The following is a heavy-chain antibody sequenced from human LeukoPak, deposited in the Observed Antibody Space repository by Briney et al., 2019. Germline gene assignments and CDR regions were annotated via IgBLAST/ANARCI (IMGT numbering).Heavy chain of an antibody. D-gene: IGHD2-2*01. CDR1: GFTFTNAW. V-gene: IGHV3-33*08. Sequence: GGSLRLSCAASGFTFTNAWMHWVRQAPGKGLEWVAVIWYDGSNKYYADSVKGRFTISRDNSKNTLYLQMNSLRAEDTAVYYCARDPLNYALDYWGQGTLVTVSS. CDR3: ARDPLNYALDY. J-gene: IGHJ4*02. CDR2: IWYDGSNK.